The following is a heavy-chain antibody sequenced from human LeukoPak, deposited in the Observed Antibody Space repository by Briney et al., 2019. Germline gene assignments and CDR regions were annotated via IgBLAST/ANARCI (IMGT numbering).Heavy chain of an antibody. Sequence: ASVKVSCKASGYTFASYEINWVRQATGQGLEWMGWMNPNSGGTGYAQNFQGRVTMTRNTSISTAYMELSSLRSEDTALYYCARRRGIRGVTYWFDPWGQGTLVTVSS. D-gene: IGHD3-10*01. CDR1: GYTFASYE. V-gene: IGHV1-8*01. J-gene: IGHJ5*02. CDR2: MNPNSGGT. CDR3: ARRRGIRGVTYWFDP.